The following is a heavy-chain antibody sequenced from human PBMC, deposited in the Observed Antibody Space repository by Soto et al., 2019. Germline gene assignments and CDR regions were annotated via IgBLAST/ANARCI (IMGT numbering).Heavy chain of an antibody. CDR1: GFTFSSYS. CDR2: ISSSSSYI. Sequence: GGSLRLSCAASGFTFSSYSMNWVRQAPGKGLEWVSSISSSSSYIYYADSVKGRFTISRDNAKNSLYLQMNSLRAEDTAVYYCARGPLRVVVPPGVDYWGQGTLVTVSS. J-gene: IGHJ4*02. V-gene: IGHV3-21*01. CDR3: ARGPLRVVVPPGVDY. D-gene: IGHD2-2*01.